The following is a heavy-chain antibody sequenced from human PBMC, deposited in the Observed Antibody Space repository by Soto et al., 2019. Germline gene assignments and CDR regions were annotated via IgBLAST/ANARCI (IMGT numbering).Heavy chain of an antibody. V-gene: IGHV1-69*13. J-gene: IGHJ4*02. D-gene: IGHD6-19*01. CDR1: GGTFSSYA. CDR2: IIPIFGTA. CDR3: TNEGAGLYYFDY. Sequence: SVKVSCKASGGTFSSYAISWVRQAPGQGLEWMGGIIPIFGTANYAQKFQGRVTITADESTSTAYMELSSLRSEDTAVYYCTNEGAGLYYFDYWGQGTLVTVSS.